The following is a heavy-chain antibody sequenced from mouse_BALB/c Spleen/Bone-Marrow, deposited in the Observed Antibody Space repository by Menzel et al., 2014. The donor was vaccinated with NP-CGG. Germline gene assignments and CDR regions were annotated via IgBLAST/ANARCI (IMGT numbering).Heavy chain of an antibody. CDR1: GYAFSSSW. Sequence: VKVVESGPELVKPGASVKISCKASGYAFSSSWMNWVKQRPGQGLEWIGRIYPGDGDTNYNGKFKGKATLTADKSSSTAYMQLSSLTSVDSAVYFCARLLGYYFDYWGQGTTLTVSS. CDR2: IYPGDGDT. V-gene: IGHV1-82*01. CDR3: ARLLGYYFDY. J-gene: IGHJ2*01. D-gene: IGHD1-1*01.